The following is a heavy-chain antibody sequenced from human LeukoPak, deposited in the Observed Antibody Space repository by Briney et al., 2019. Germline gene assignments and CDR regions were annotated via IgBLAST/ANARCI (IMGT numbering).Heavy chain of an antibody. V-gene: IGHV4-30-2*01. CDR1: GGSISSGGFY. D-gene: IGHD6-19*01. J-gene: IGHJ3*02. CDR2: IYHSGST. CDR3: ARDTQWLAHAFDI. Sequence: SQTLSLTCTVSGGSISSGGFYWSWIRQPTGKGLEWIGYIYHSGSTYYNPSLKSRVTISVDRSKNQFSLKLSSVTAADTAVYYCARDTQWLAHAFDIWGQGTMVTVSS.